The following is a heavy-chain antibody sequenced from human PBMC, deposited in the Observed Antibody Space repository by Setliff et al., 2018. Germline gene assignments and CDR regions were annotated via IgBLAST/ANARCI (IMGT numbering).Heavy chain of an antibody. CDR2: ISSSGSTI. V-gene: IGHV3-11*04. CDR1: GFTFSNYW. D-gene: IGHD6-13*01. J-gene: IGHJ6*03. Sequence: GGSLRLSCAASGFTFSNYWMHWVRQAPGKGLEWVSYISSSGSTIYYADSVKGRFTISRDNAKNSLYLRMNSLRAEDTAVYYCARVEGEYSRRDGGYYYYMDVWGKGTTVTAP. CDR3: ARVEGEYSRRDGGYYYYMDV.